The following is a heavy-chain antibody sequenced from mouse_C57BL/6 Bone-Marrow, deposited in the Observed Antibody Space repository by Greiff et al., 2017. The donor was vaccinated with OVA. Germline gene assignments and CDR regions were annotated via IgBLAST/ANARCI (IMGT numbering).Heavy chain of an antibody. D-gene: IGHD1-1*01. CDR3: AKNSYGSSYAWYFDV. CDR1: GFSLTSYG. Sequence: VQLQQSGPGLVQPSQSLSITCTVSGFSLTSYGVHWVRQSPGKGLEWLGVIWRGGSTDYNAAFMSRLSITKDNSKSQVFFKMNSLQADDTAIYYCAKNSYGSSYAWYFDVWGTGTTVTVSS. V-gene: IGHV2-5*01. J-gene: IGHJ1*03. CDR2: IWRGGST.